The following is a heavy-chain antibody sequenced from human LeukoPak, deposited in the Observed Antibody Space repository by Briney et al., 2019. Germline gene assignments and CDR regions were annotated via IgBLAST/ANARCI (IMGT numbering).Heavy chain of an antibody. CDR3: ARAGIAYGFDY. Sequence: HPGGSLRLSCAASGFTVSSNYMSWVRQAPGKGLEWVSVIYSGGSTYYADSEKGRFTISRDNSKNTLYLQMNSLRAEDTAVYYCARAGIAYGFDYWGQGTLVTVSS. V-gene: IGHV3-53*01. CDR2: IYSGGST. CDR1: GFTVSSNY. D-gene: IGHD2-21*01. J-gene: IGHJ4*02.